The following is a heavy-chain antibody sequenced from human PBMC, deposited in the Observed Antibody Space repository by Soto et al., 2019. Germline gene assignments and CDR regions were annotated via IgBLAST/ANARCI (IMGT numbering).Heavy chain of an antibody. Sequence: QVQLVQSGAEVKKPGASVKVSCKASGYTFNSYYIHWVRQAPGQGLEWMGIFNPSGGSTNYPQKLEGRGTLNRDTSTSTVYMELSSLRSEDTAIYYCARGAYDWYFDLWGRGTLVTVSS. CDR1: GYTFNSYY. CDR3: ARGAYDWYFDL. D-gene: IGHD1-26*01. CDR2: FNPSGGST. V-gene: IGHV1-46*02. J-gene: IGHJ2*01.